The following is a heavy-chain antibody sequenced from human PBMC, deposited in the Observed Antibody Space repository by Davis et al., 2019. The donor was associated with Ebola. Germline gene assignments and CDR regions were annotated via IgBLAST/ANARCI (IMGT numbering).Heavy chain of an antibody. J-gene: IGHJ4*02. CDR3: ARDSRWLQLDFDY. D-gene: IGHD5-24*01. V-gene: IGHV1-2*06. CDR1: GYTFTSYY. CDR2: INPNSGGT. Sequence: AASVKVSCKASGYTFTSYYMHWVRQAPGQGLEWMGRINPNSGGTNYAQKFQGRVTMTRDTSISTAYMELSRLRSDDTAVYYCARDSRWLQLDFDYWGQGTLVTVSS.